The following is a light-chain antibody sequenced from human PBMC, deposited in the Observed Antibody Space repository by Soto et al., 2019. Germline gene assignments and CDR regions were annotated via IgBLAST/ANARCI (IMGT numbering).Light chain of an antibody. Sequence: DIQMTQSPSSLSASVGDRVTITCRASQTISTNLNWYQQNPGKAPKLLIYAASNLQNGVPSRFSGSGSGTDFTLTISSLQPEDFATYYCQKSSSIPYTFGQGTKLEIK. CDR3: QKSSSIPYT. V-gene: IGKV1-39*01. J-gene: IGKJ2*01. CDR2: AAS. CDR1: QTISTN.